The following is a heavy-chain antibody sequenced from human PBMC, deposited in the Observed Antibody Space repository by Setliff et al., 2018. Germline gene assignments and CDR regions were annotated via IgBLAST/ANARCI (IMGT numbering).Heavy chain of an antibody. CDR2: INPNSGGT. CDR3: ARKGSVYSSGWYFDY. CDR1: GYTFTGYY. V-gene: IGHV1-2*02. Sequence: GASVKVSCKASGYTFTGYYMHWVRQAPGQGLEWMGWINPNSGGTNYAQKFQGRVTMTRDTSISTAYMELSRLRSDDTAVYYCARKGSVYSSGWYFDYWGQGTLVT. J-gene: IGHJ4*02. D-gene: IGHD6-19*01.